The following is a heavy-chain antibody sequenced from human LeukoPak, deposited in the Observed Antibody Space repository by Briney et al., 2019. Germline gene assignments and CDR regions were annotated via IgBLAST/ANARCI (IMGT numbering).Heavy chain of an antibody. CDR2: INHSGST. J-gene: IGHJ5*02. V-gene: IGHV4-34*01. D-gene: IGHD5-18*01. CDR3: ARMPDTAMARAYWFDP. CDR1: GGSFSGYY. Sequence: SETLSLTCAVYGGSFSGYYWSWIRQPPGKGLEWIGEINHSGSTNYNPSLKSRVTISVDTSKNQSSLKLSSVTAADTAVYYCARMPDTAMARAYWFDPWGQGTLVTVSS.